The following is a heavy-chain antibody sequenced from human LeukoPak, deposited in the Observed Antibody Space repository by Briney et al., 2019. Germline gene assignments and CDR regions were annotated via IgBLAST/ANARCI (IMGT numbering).Heavy chain of an antibody. D-gene: IGHD3-22*01. V-gene: IGHV4-59*08. J-gene: IGHJ4*02. CDR2: IYHSGST. Sequence: SETLSLTCTVSGGSISPYYWSWIRQPPGKGLEWIGHIYHSGSTNYNPSPKSRVTISVDTSENQLSLKLSSVTAADTAFYYCARHLAPSSGYLTLDYWGQGTLVTVSS. CDR1: GGSISPYY. CDR3: ARHLAPSSGYLTLDY.